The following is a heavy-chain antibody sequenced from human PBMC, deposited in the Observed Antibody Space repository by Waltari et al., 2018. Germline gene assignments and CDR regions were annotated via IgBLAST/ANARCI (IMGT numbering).Heavy chain of an antibody. CDR1: GGSISSGDYY. D-gene: IGHD1-26*01. CDR3: ARDDGGATGGVYYGMDV. J-gene: IGHJ6*02. CDR2: IYYSGST. Sequence: QVQLQESGPGLVKPSQTLSLTCTVSGGSISSGDYYWSWIRQPPGKGLEWIGYIYYSGSTYYNPSLKSRVTISVDTSKNQFSLKLSSVTAADTAVYYCARDDGGATGGVYYGMDVWGQGTTVTVSS. V-gene: IGHV4-30-4*08.